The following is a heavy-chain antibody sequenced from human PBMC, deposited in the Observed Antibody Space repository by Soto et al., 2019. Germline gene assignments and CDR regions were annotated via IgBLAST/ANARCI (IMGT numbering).Heavy chain of an antibody. J-gene: IGHJ4*02. CDR2: IYYNGNT. D-gene: IGHD3-9*01. V-gene: IGHV4-59*11. CDR1: GGAINDHY. Sequence: SETLSLTCTPSGGAINDHYWSFIRQPPWKGLEWIGYIYYNGNTNYNPSLESRVTISVDRSRNQFSLRLTSLTAADTAVYYCARVRTGYFDYWGRGALVTVSS. CDR3: ARVRTGYFDY.